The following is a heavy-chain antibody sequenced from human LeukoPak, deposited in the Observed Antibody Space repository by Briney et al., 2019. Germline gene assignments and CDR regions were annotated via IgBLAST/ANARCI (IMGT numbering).Heavy chain of an antibody. CDR1: GFTFTSYA. Sequence: GGSLRLSCAASGFTFTSYAMSWVRQAPGKGLEWVSAVSGSGGTTYYADSVKGRFTISRDNSKKTLYLQMNCLRAEDTAVYYCAKDLFDSRKGGDYFDYWGQGTLVTVS. V-gene: IGHV3-23*01. D-gene: IGHD3-22*01. CDR2: VSGSGGTT. CDR3: AKDLFDSRKGGDYFDY. J-gene: IGHJ4*02.